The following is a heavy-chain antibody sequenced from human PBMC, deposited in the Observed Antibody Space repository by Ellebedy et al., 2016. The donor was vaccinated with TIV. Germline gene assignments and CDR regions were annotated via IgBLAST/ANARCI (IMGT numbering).Heavy chain of an antibody. D-gene: IGHD6-13*01. CDR1: GFSFRNYW. CDR2: ISSSGTYI. Sequence: PGGSLRLSCAASGFSFRNYWMGWVRQAPGKGLEWVSSISSSGTYIHYGDSVKGRFTISRDNAKNSLYLQMNSLRVEDTAIYYCARPAAAYSSSWYDFDCWGQGTLVAVSS. CDR3: ARPAAAYSSSWYDFDC. V-gene: IGHV3-21*01. J-gene: IGHJ4*02.